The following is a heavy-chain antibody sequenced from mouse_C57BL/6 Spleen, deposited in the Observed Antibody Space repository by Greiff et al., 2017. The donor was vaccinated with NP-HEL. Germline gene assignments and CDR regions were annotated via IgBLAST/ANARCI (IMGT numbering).Heavy chain of an antibody. J-gene: IGHJ3*01. D-gene: IGHD2-1*01. Sequence: VQLKQSGPGLVKPSQSLSLTCSVTGYSITSGYYWNWIRQFPGNKLEWMGYISYDGSNNYNPSLKNRISITRDTSKNQFFLKLNSVTTEDTATYYCANLVTAWFAYWGQGTLVTVSA. CDR3: ANLVTAWFAY. CDR1: GYSITSGYY. V-gene: IGHV3-6*01. CDR2: ISYDGSN.